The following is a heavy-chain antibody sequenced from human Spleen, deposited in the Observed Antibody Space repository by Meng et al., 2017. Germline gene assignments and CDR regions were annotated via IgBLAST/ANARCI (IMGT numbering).Heavy chain of an antibody. V-gene: IGHV4-38-2*02. J-gene: IGHJ4*02. CDR1: GYSISSGYY. CDR3: ARGRKFRTMIVVAARDYFDY. D-gene: IGHD3-22*01. Sequence: GSLRLSCTVSGYSISSGYYWGWIRQPPGKGLEWIGEINHSGSTNYNPSLKSRVTISVDTSKSQFSLMLSSVTAADTAVYYCARGRKFRTMIVVAARDYFDYWGQGPLVTVSS. CDR2: INHSGST.